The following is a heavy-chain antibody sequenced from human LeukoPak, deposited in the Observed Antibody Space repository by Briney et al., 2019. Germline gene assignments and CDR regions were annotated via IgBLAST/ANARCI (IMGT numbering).Heavy chain of an antibody. CDR2: IIPIFGIA. CDR3: ARDWGDGDSSNWFDP. V-gene: IGHV1-69*04. Sequence: SVKVSCKASGYTFTGYYMHWVRQAPGQGLEWMGRIIPIFGIANYAQKFQGRVTITADKSTSTAYMELSSLRSEDTAVYYCARDWGDGDSSNWFDPWGQGTLVTVSS. D-gene: IGHD4-17*01. CDR1: GYTFTGYY. J-gene: IGHJ5*02.